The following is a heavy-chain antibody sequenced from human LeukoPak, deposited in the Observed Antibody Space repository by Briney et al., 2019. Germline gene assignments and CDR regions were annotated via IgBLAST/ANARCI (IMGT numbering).Heavy chain of an antibody. CDR1: GDSINSLDL. Sequence: SETLSLTCTVSGDSINSLDLWSWVRQPPGRGLEWIGEMYLSGTTHSNPSVKSRVTISIDKSKNQFFLNLSSVTAADTAVYYCAGLVGRYSSGLYYYYFDYWGQGTLVTVSS. D-gene: IGHD3-22*01. CDR2: MYLSGTT. J-gene: IGHJ4*02. CDR3: AGLVGRYSSGLYYYYFDY. V-gene: IGHV4-4*02.